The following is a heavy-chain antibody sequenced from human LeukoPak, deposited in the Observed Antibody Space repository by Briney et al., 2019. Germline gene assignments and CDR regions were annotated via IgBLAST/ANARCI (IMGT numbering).Heavy chain of an antibody. CDR2: ITGNGEST. D-gene: IGHD3-3*01. Sequence: GGSLRLSCAASGLTFNNYAMNWVRQAPGKGLEWVSVITGNGESTYYADSVKGRFTISRDNSNNTLYLQMNSLRVEDTAVYYCAKDPPCSECLYWYFDLWGRGTLVTVSS. CDR1: GLTFNNYA. V-gene: IGHV3-23*01. J-gene: IGHJ2*01. CDR3: AKDPPCSECLYWYFDL.